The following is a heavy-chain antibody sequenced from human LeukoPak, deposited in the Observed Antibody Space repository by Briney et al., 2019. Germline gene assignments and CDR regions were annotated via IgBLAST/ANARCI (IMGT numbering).Heavy chain of an antibody. CDR2: ISSSGSTI. CDR1: GFTFSDYY. D-gene: IGHD1-26*01. Sequence: PGGSLRLSCAASGFTFSDYYMSWIRQAPGKGLEWVSYISSSGSTIYYADSVKGRFTISRDNAKNSLYLQMNSLRAEDTAVYYCARDALEWELLSCPDYWGQGTLVTVSS. V-gene: IGHV3-11*01. CDR3: ARDALEWELLSCPDY. J-gene: IGHJ4*02.